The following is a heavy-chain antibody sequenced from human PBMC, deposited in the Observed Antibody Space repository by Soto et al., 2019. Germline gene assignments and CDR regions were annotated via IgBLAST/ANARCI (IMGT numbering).Heavy chain of an antibody. D-gene: IGHD4-17*01. J-gene: IGHJ4*02. CDR1: GYTFTGYY. CDR3: ARLATVTPPYYFDF. Sequence: ASVKVSCKASGYTFTGYYMHWVRQAPGQGLEWMGWINPNSGGTNYAQKFQGRVTMTRDTSTSTVYMELSSLRSDDTAVYFCARLATVTPPYYFDFWGQGTLVTVSS. CDR2: INPNSGGT. V-gene: IGHV1-2*02.